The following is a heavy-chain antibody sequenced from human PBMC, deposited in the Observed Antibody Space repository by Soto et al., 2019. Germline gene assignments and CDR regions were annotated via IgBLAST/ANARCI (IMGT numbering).Heavy chain of an antibody. CDR2: ISTSGGTT. CDR3: ATRIVPAGKGGFDY. Sequence: GGSLRLSCAASGFTFRSYGMSWVRQAPGKGLEWVAAISTSGGTTYYAGYVKGRFTISRDNFRNTLYLQMNSLRVEDTAVYYCATRIVPAGKGGFDYWGQGTLVTVSS. D-gene: IGHD1-1*01. J-gene: IGHJ4*02. CDR1: GFTFRSYG. V-gene: IGHV3-23*01.